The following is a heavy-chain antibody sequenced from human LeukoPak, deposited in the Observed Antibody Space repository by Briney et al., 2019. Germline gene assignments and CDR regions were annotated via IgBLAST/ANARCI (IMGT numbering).Heavy chain of an antibody. CDR1: GGTFSSYA. J-gene: IGHJ4*02. V-gene: IGHV1-69*05. Sequence: SVKVSCKASGGTFSSYAISWVRQAPGQGLEWMGRIIPIFGTANYAQKFQGRVTITTDESTSTAYMELSSLRSEDTAVYYCSVVVPAATSFDYWGQGTLVTVS. CDR2: IIPIFGTA. CDR3: SVVVPAATSFDY. D-gene: IGHD2-2*01.